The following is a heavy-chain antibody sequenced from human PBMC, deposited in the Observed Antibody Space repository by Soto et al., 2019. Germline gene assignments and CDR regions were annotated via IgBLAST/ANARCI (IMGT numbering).Heavy chain of an antibody. CDR3: ARERRWEPLLY. V-gene: IGHV1-18*01. CDR2: VSAYNRNT. Sequence: QVQLVQSGPEVNKPGASVKVSCKGSGYTFSNYGVTWVRQAPGQGLERLGWVSAYNRNTDYAQKFEDRATMTIDTSTNTAYLELRGLTPDDTAVYYCARERRWEPLLYWGQGTL. CDR1: GYTFSNYG. D-gene: IGHD1-26*01. J-gene: IGHJ4*02.